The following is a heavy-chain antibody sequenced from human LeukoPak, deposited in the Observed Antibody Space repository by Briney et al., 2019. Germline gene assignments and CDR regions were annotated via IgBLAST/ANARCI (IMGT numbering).Heavy chain of an antibody. CDR1: GLSFSNYA. D-gene: IGHD6-19*01. V-gene: IGHV3-23*01. CDR2: ISANGGRT. CDR3: VRKGLGLDYYAMDV. J-gene: IGHJ6*02. Sequence: GGSLRLSCAASGLSFSNYAISWVRQAPGKGLEWVSGISANGGRTYDAASVRGRFTISRDNSKNTLYLQMNSLRGEDTAIYYCVRKGLGLDYYAMDVWGPGTTVTVSS.